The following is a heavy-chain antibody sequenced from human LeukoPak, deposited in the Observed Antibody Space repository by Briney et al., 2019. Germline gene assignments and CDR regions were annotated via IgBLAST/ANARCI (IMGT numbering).Heavy chain of an antibody. Sequence: GGSLRLSCAASGLTFNKFSMNWVRQAPGKGLEWVGRVKSVAEGGASEYGTPVKGRFTISRDDSKKTVYLQMHNLSTEDTALYYCTKNTGDFDVWGQGTMVIVSS. V-gene: IGHV3-15*07. D-gene: IGHD4-17*01. J-gene: IGHJ3*01. CDR2: VKSVAEGGAS. CDR1: GLTFNKFS. CDR3: TKNTGDFDV.